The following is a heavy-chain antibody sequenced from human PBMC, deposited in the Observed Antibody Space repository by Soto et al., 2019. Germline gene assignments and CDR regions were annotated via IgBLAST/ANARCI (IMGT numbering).Heavy chain of an antibody. V-gene: IGHV1-46*01. CDR1: GYIFTTYS. Sequence: QVQLVQSGAEMKRPGASVILSCKASGYIFTTYSIHWVRQTAGQGLEWMAKVDPRDGSTGYAQKCRGRVARAWDTSTGTVSMEVSSLTSDDPATYYCARVRSSGREFDYCGQGTQVTVSS. D-gene: IGHD6-25*01. J-gene: IGHJ4*02. CDR3: ARVRSSGREFDY. CDR2: VDPRDGST.